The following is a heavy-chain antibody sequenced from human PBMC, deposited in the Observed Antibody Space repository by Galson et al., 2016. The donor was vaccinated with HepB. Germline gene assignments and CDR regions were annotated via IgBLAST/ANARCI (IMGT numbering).Heavy chain of an antibody. CDR3: ARVEWCVELLSHNGLDV. V-gene: IGHV7-4-1*01. CDR2: INTNTGNP. D-gene: IGHD3-10*01. CDR1: GYTFTGYA. J-gene: IGHJ6*02. Sequence: SVKVSCKASGYTFTGYALSWVRQAPGQGLEWMGWINTNTGNPTYAQGFAGRFVFSLDTSVNTAYLQIHDLKAEDIAMYYCARVEWCVELLSHNGLDVWGQGATGTVFS.